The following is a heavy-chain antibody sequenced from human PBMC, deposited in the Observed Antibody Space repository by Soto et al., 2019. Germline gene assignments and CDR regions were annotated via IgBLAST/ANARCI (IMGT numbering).Heavy chain of an antibody. CDR1: GFAFSDYS. D-gene: IGHD6-19*01. V-gene: IGHV3-23*01. CDR3: AKATYGSGWTLDS. J-gene: IGHJ4*02. Sequence: DVQLLESGGGVVQSGGSLRLSCSASGFAFSDYSMHWVRQAPGKGPEWVSAISGGGGNTYYAGSVNGRFTISRDNSRTTLYLQMHSLRDDDTALYYCAKATYGSGWTLDSLGQGTRGTVSS. CDR2: ISGGGGNT.